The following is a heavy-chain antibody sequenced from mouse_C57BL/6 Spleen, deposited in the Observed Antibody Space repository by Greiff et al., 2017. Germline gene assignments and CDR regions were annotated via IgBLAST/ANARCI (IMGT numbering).Heavy chain of an antibody. CDR2: IYPRDGST. Sequence: VKLQESGPELVKPGASVKLSCKASGYTFTSYDINWVKQRPGQGLEWIGWIYPRDGSTKYNEKFKGKATLTVDTSSSTAYMELHSLTSKDSAVYFCARRGYGSSYGAMDYWGQGTSVTVSS. V-gene: IGHV1-85*01. CDR3: ARRGYGSSYGAMDY. CDR1: GYTFTSYD. D-gene: IGHD1-1*01. J-gene: IGHJ4*01.